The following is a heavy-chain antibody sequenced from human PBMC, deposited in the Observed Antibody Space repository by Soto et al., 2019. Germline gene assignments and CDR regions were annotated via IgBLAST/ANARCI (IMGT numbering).Heavy chain of an antibody. CDR3: ARHLGYYYYMDV. CDR2: IYYSGST. Sequence: SETLSLTCTVSGGPISSSSYYWGWIRQPPGKGLEWIGSIYYSGSTYYNPSLKSRVTISVDTSKNQFSLKLSSVTAADTAVYYCARHLGYYYYMDVWGKGTTVTVSS. V-gene: IGHV4-39*01. J-gene: IGHJ6*03. CDR1: GGPISSSSYY.